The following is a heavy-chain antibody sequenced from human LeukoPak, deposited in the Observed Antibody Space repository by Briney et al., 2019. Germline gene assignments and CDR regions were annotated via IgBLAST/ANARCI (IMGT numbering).Heavy chain of an antibody. CDR2: IWYDGSNK. Sequence: GGSLRLSCAASGFTFSSYGMHWVRQAPGKGLEWVAVIWYDGSNKYYADSVKGRFTISRDNSKNTLYLQMNSLRAEDTAVYYCARGEQWLVRWGFDCWGQGTLVTVSS. CDR3: ARGEQWLVRWGFDC. J-gene: IGHJ4*02. CDR1: GFTFSSYG. V-gene: IGHV3-33*01. D-gene: IGHD6-19*01.